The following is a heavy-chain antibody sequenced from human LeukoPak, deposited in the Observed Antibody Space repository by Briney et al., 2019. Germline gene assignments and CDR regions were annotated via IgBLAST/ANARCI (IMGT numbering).Heavy chain of an antibody. D-gene: IGHD3-3*01. CDR2: ISGSGGST. CDR1: GGSISSSSYY. V-gene: IGHV3-23*01. CDR3: AKDLDLAPYYFDY. J-gene: IGHJ4*02. Sequence: ETLSLTCTVSGGSISSSSYYWGWVRQAPGKGLEWVSAISGSGGSTYYADSVKGRFTISRDNSKNTLYLQMNSLRAEDTAVYYCAKDLDLAPYYFDYWGQGTLVTVSS.